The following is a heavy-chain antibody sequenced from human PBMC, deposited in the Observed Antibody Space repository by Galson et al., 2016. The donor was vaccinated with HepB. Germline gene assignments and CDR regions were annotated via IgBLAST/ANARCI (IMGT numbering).Heavy chain of an antibody. CDR1: GSIFTNYY. J-gene: IGHJ2*01. V-gene: IGHV1-46*01. CDR2: INPSSGST. Sequence: SVKVSCKASGSIFTNYYIHWVRQAPGQGLDYMGIINPSSGSTSYAQKFEGRITMTRDTSTSTVYMELSSLRSEDTAVYYCARDHGHCGCDCYHRGEPNWFFDLWGRGTVVTVSS. CDR3: ARDHGHCGCDCYHRGEPNWFFDL. D-gene: IGHD2-21*02.